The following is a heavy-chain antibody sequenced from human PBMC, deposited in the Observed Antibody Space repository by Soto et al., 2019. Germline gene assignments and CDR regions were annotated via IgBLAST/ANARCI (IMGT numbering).Heavy chain of an antibody. V-gene: IGHV4-4*07. Sequence: KASETLSLTCTVSCGSISSYYWSWIRQPAGKGMEWIGRIHTTDGTNYNPSLKSRVTMSIDTSNNQFSLKLNSLTAADTAVHYCARALSSAAGLYFDFWGQGTLVTVSS. CDR2: IHTTDGT. J-gene: IGHJ4*02. CDR3: ARALSSAAGLYFDF. CDR1: CGSISSYY. D-gene: IGHD6-13*01.